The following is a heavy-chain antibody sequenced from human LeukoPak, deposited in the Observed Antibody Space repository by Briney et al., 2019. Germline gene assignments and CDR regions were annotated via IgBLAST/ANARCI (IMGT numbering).Heavy chain of an antibody. CDR3: ARVGCSSTSCYVDY. V-gene: IGHV3-30-3*01. Sequence: QPGRSLRLSCAASGFTFSSYAMHWVRQAPGKGLEWVAVISYDGSNKYYADSVKGRFTISRDNSKNTLYLQMNSLRAEDTAVYYCARVGCSSTSCYVDYWGQGTLVTVSS. J-gene: IGHJ4*02. CDR1: GFTFSSYA. D-gene: IGHD2-2*01. CDR2: ISYDGSNK.